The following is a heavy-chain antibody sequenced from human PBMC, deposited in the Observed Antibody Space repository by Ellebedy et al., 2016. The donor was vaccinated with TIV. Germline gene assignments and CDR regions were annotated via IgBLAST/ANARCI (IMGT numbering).Heavy chain of an antibody. J-gene: IGHJ4*02. CDR3: ARDFGGMTARAYFDS. CDR2: MYSSGGT. D-gene: IGHD3-10*01. V-gene: IGHV4-39*02. Sequence: MPSGTLSLTCTASGGSISSSNYYWGWIRQSPGTGLDWSGSMYSSGGTYCNASLKSRVTISVDTSKNQFSLRLSSVTAADTAVYFCARDFGGMTARAYFDSWGQGTLVAVSS. CDR1: GGSISSSNYY.